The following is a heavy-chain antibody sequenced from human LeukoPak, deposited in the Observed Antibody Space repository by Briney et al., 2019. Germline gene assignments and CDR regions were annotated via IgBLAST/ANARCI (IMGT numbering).Heavy chain of an antibody. CDR3: AKDIRRAVAGINYGMDV. J-gene: IGHJ6*02. Sequence: GGSLRLSCAASGFTFSSYAMSWVRQAPGKGLEWVSGISWNSGSIGYADSVKGRFTISRDNAKNSLYLQMNSLRAEDTALYYCAKDIRRAVAGINYGMDVWGQGTTVTVSS. CDR2: ISWNSGSI. D-gene: IGHD6-19*01. V-gene: IGHV3-9*01. CDR1: GFTFSSYA.